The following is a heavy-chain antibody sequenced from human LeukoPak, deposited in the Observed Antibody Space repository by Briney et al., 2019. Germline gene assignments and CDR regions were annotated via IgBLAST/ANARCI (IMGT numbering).Heavy chain of an antibody. J-gene: IGHJ1*01. V-gene: IGHV4-34*01. CDR3: ASAYYYDSSGYSEYFQH. CDR2: INHSGST. Sequence: SETLSLTCAVYGGSFSGYYWSWIRQPPGKGLEWIGEINHSGSTNYNSSLKSRVTISVDTSKNQFSLKLSSVTAADTAVYYCASAYYYDSSGYSEYFQHWGQGTLVTVSS. D-gene: IGHD3-22*01. CDR1: GGSFSGYY.